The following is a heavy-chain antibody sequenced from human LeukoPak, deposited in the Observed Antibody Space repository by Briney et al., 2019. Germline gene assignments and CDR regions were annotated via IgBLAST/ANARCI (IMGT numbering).Heavy chain of an antibody. Sequence: PSQTLSLTCSVSGGSITSGDYYWIWIRPPPGQGLECIGYICRSGSTYYNPSLKSRVFLSVDTSKYQFSLSLRSVTAADTAVYYCARGDGPGSNFDYWGQGTLVTVSS. CDR1: GGSITSGDYY. J-gene: IGHJ4*02. CDR2: ICRSGST. D-gene: IGHD2-8*01. V-gene: IGHV4-30-4*01. CDR3: ARGDGPGSNFDY.